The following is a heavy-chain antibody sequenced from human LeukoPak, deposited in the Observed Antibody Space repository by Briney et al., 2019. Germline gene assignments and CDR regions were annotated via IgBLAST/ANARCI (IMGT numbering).Heavy chain of an antibody. D-gene: IGHD6-6*01. CDR1: GLTFNSYA. J-gene: IGHJ3*02. Sequence: PGGSLRLSCVASGLTFNSYAMTWVRQAPGKGLEWVSAITGGGGGTYYADSVKGRFTISRDKSKNTLYLQMNSLRAEDTAVYYCAKYHSSSSNAFDIWGQGTMVTVSS. CDR3: AKYHSSSSNAFDI. V-gene: IGHV3-23*01. CDR2: ITGGGGGT.